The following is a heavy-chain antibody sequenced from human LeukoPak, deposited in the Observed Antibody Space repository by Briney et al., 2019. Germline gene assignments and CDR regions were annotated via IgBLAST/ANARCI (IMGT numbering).Heavy chain of an antibody. CDR2: ISAYNGHT. Sequence: ASVKVSCKASGYVFVSYYINWVRQAPGQGLEWMGSISAYNGHTNFAQKFQGRVTMTTDTATSTAYMELSSLRSEDTAVYYCASGSSGYYLFDYWGQGTLVTVSS. J-gene: IGHJ4*02. V-gene: IGHV1-18*01. D-gene: IGHD3-22*01. CDR1: GYVFVSYY. CDR3: ASGSSGYYLFDY.